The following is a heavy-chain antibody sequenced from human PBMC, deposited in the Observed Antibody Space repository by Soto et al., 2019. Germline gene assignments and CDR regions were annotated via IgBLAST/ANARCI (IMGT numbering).Heavy chain of an antibody. CDR2: IYYSGSP. J-gene: IGHJ5*02. CDR3: ARIVAGLAGWFDP. D-gene: IGHD6-19*01. CDR1: GGSISSNNYY. V-gene: IGHV4-39*01. Sequence: SETLSLTCTVSGGSISSNNYYWGWIRQPPGKGLEWIGSIYYSGSPYYNPSLKSRVTVSVDTSKNQFSLRLTSVTAADTAVYFCARIVAGLAGWFDPWGQGIMVT.